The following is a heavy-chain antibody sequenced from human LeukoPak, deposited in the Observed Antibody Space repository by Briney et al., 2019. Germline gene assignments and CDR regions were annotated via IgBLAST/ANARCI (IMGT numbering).Heavy chain of an antibody. Sequence: GGSLRLSCAASGFTFSSYSMNWVRQAPGKGLEWVSSISSSSSYIYYADSVKGRFTISRDNAKNSLYLQMNSLGAEDTAVYYCASWVPVGGEEPFDYWGQGTLVTVSS. D-gene: IGHD3-16*01. V-gene: IGHV3-21*01. CDR2: ISSSSSYI. J-gene: IGHJ4*02. CDR1: GFTFSSYS. CDR3: ASWVPVGGEEPFDY.